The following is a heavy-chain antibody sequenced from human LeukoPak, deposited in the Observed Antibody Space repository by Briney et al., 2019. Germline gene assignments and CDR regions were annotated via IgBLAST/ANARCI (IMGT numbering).Heavy chain of an antibody. CDR1: GFTFSSNG. CDR2: ISGSGDKT. Sequence: GGSLRLSCAASGFTFSSNGMRWVRKAPGKGLEWVSSISGSGDKTYYADSVKGRFTISRDNSKSTMYLQMNSLRAEDTAVYHCAKTNGYYDLWGQGTLVIVSS. V-gene: IGHV3-23*01. CDR3: AKTNGYYDL. J-gene: IGHJ4*02. D-gene: IGHD3-22*01.